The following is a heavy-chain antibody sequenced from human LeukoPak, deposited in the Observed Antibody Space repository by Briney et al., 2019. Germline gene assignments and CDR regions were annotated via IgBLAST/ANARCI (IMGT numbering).Heavy chain of an antibody. J-gene: IGHJ3*02. D-gene: IGHD6-13*01. V-gene: IGHV1-2*04. Sequence: ASVKVSCKASGYTFTGYYMHWVRQAPGQGLEWMGWINPNSGGTNYAQKLQGWVTMTRETSISTAYMELSRLRSDDTAVYYCARDLSGIAAAVGVAERTNDAFDIWGQGTMVTVSS. CDR2: INPNSGGT. CDR3: ARDLSGIAAAVGVAERTNDAFDI. CDR1: GYTFTGYY.